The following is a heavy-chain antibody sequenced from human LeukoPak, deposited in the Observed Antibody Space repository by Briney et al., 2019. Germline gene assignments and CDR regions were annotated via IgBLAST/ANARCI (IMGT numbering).Heavy chain of an antibody. CDR1: GYTFTSYY. Sequence: ASVKVSCKASGYTFTSYYMHWVRQAPGQGLEWMGIINPSGGSTSYAQKFQGRVTMTRDTSTSTVYMELSSLRSEDTAVYYCATDRQENTSGYYHVDYWGQGTLVTVSS. CDR2: INPSGGST. D-gene: IGHD3-22*01. V-gene: IGHV1-46*01. CDR3: ATDRQENTSGYYHVDY. J-gene: IGHJ4*02.